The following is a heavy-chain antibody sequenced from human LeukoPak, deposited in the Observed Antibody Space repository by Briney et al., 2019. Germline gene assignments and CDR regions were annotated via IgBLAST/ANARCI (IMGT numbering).Heavy chain of an antibody. CDR2: ISYDGSNK. D-gene: IGHD3-10*01. CDR1: GFTFGSNA. Sequence: PGTSPRLACAPTGFTFGSNAAHWGRHAPSNRREWVAVISYDGSNKYDAVSVKGRFTISRDNSKITLYLQMNSLRAEDTAVYYCAREVGGTMVRGAPAFVEYWGQGTLVTVS. CDR3: AREVGGTMVRGAPAFVEY. J-gene: IGHJ4*02. V-gene: IGHV3-30*04.